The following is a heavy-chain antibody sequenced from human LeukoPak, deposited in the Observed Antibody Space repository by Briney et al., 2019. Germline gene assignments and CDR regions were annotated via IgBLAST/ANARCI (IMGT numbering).Heavy chain of an antibody. CDR3: AKSHPDSIVVVPAAILYFDY. D-gene: IGHD2-2*01. J-gene: IGHJ4*02. CDR1: GFTFSDYY. CDR2: ISSSGSTI. Sequence: GGSLRLSCAASGFTFSDYYMSWIRQAPGKGLEWVSYISSSGSTIYYADSVKGRFTISRDNSKNTLYLQMNSLRAEDTAVYYCAKSHPDSIVVVPAAILYFDYWGQGTLVTVSS. V-gene: IGHV3-11*01.